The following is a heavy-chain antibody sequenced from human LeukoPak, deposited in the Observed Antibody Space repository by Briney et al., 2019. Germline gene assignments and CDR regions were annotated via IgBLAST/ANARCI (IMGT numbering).Heavy chain of an antibody. CDR1: GYTFTSYY. Sequence: ASVKVSCKASGYTFTSYYMHWVRQAPGQGLEWMGIINPSGGSTSYAQKFQGRVTMTRDTSTSTVYMELSSLRSEDTAVYYCARDYSQVRGVMWNDAFDIWGQGTMVTVSS. CDR2: INPSGGST. V-gene: IGHV1-46*01. CDR3: ARDYSQVRGVMWNDAFDI. D-gene: IGHD3-10*01. J-gene: IGHJ3*02.